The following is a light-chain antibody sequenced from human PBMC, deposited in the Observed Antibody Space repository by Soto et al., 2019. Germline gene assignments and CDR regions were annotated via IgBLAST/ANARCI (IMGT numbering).Light chain of an antibody. V-gene: IGLV2-14*01. Sequence: QSVLTQPASVSGSPGQSITISCTGTSSDVGGYNYVSWYQQHPGKAPKLIIYEVTNRPSGVSNRFSGSKSGNTASLTISGLQAEDETDYYCSSYTSRFTYVFGTGTQLTVL. J-gene: IGLJ1*01. CDR3: SSYTSRFTYV. CDR2: EVT. CDR1: SSDVGGYNY.